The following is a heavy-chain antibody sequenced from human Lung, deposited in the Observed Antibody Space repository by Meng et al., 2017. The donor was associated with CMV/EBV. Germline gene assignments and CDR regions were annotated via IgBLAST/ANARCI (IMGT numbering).Heavy chain of an antibody. D-gene: IGHD2-15*01. CDR2: IYNVGNT. CDR3: ANGHCSGAICSGAFDI. J-gene: IGHJ3*02. V-gene: IGHV3-53*01. Sequence: GGSXRLXCVASGFTVSSHYMSWVRQAPGQGLEWVSVIYNVGNTYYADSVKGRFTVSRDNSKNTLYLQMNTLRPEDTAVYYCANGHCSGAICSGAFDIWGQGXMVTVSS. CDR1: GFTVSSHY.